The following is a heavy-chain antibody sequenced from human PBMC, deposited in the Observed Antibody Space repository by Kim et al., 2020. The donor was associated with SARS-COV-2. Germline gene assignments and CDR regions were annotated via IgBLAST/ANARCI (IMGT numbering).Heavy chain of an antibody. D-gene: IGHD6-6*01. CDR2: INPNSGGT. Sequence: ASVKVSCKASGYTFTGYYMHWVRQAPGQGLEWMGRINPNSGGTNYAQKFQGRVTMTRDTSISTAYMELSRLRSDDTAVYYCARVSRIAARLGWFDPWGQGTLVTVSS. CDR3: ARVSRIAARLGWFDP. J-gene: IGHJ5*02. CDR1: GYTFTGYY. V-gene: IGHV1-2*06.